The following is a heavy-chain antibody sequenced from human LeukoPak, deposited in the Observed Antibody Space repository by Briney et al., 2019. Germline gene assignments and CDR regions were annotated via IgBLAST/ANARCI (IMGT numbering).Heavy chain of an antibody. V-gene: IGHV3-7*04. CDR1: GFTFSDYW. CDR2: IKQDGSEK. Sequence: PGGSLRLSCAASGFTFSDYWMSWVRQAPGKGLEWVANIKQDGSEKYYVDSVKGRFTISRDNAKNSLYLQMNRLRAEDTAVYYCAREAYAEEFDYWGQGTLVTVSS. D-gene: IGHD4-17*01. J-gene: IGHJ4*02. CDR3: AREAYAEEFDY.